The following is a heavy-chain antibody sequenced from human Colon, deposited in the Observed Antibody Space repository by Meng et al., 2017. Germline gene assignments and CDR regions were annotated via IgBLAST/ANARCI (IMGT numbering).Heavy chain of an antibody. CDR3: ARTAMLDS. CDR2: MNPNNGNT. CDR1: GYTFTSSD. D-gene: IGHD2-2*01. Sequence: QVQLVQSGAEVRKPGASVKVTCKASGYTFTSSDINWVRQATGRGLEWLGWMNPNNGNTGSAQKFQGRVSMTRDTSIGTAYMELSGLTSEDTAVYYCARTAMLDSWGQGTLVTVPS. J-gene: IGHJ5*01. V-gene: IGHV1-8*01.